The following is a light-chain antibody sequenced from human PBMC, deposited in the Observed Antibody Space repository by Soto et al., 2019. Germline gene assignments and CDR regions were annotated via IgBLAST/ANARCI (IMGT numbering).Light chain of an antibody. CDR3: QQSYSTPLG. CDR2: AAS. J-gene: IGKJ5*01. CDR1: QSISTY. V-gene: IGKV1-39*01. Sequence: DIQMTQSPSSLSASVGDRVTITCRASQSISTYLNWYQQKPGKAPNLLIYAASSLQSGVPSRFSGSGSGTDFTLTISCLQPEDFASYYCQQSYSTPLGFGQGTQLDIK.